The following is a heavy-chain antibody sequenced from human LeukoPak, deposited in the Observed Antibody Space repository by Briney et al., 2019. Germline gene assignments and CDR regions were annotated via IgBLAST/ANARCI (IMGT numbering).Heavy chain of an antibody. V-gene: IGHV3-23*01. D-gene: IGHD3-22*01. CDR1: GFNFNSYG. Sequence: GGSLRLSCVASGFNFNSYGMSWVRQAPGEGLEWVSGISAITSYADSVKGRFTISRDNSKNTLYLQMNSLRVEDTAVYYCARAVDYYDSSGYYHDYWGRGTLVTVSS. CDR3: ARAVDYYDSSGYYHDY. CDR2: ISAIT. J-gene: IGHJ4*02.